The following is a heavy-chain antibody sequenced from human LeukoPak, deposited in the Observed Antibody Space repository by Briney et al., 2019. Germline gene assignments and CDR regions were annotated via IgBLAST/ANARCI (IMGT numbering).Heavy chain of an antibody. CDR2: ITSSGAAT. V-gene: IGHV3-23*01. J-gene: IGHJ4*02. Sequence: GGSLRLSCAASGFTFSSYAMSWVRQAPGKGLEWVSSITSSGAATYYADSVKGRFTISRDNSDNTLYLQMNSPRAEDTAVYYCAKDRPNYYGSNGHYYKLNGDCWGQGTLVTVSS. D-gene: IGHD3-22*01. CDR3: AKDRPNYYGSNGHYYKLNGDC. CDR1: GFTFSSYA.